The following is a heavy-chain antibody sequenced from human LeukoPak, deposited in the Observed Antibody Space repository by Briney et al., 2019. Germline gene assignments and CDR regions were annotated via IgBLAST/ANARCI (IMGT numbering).Heavy chain of an antibody. CDR1: GYTLTELS. V-gene: IGHV1-24*01. CDR2: FDPEDGET. J-gene: IGHJ3*02. CDR3: ATSSGSYYSLNAFDI. D-gene: IGHD1-26*01. Sequence: ASVKVSCKVSGYTLTELSMHWVRQAPGKGLEWMEGFDPEDGETIYAQKFQGRVTMTEDTSTGTAYMELSSLRSEDTAVYYCATSSGSYYSLNAFDIWGQGTMVTVSS.